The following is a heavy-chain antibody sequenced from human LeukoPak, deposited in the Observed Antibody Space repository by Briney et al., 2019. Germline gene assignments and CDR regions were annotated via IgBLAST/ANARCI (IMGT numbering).Heavy chain of an antibody. CDR3: AAILEWSETYYFDY. V-gene: IGHV3-9*01. J-gene: IGHJ4*02. CDR2: ISWNSGSI. CDR1: GFTFDDYA. D-gene: IGHD3-3*01. Sequence: GRSLRLSCAASGFTFDDYAMHWVRQAPGKGLEWVAGISWNSGSIGYADSVKGRFTISRDDAKNSLYLQMNSLRAEDTALYYCAAILEWSETYYFDYWGQGTLVTVPS.